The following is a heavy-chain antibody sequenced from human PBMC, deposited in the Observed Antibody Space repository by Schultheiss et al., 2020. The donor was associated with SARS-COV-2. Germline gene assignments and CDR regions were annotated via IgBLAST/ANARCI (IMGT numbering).Heavy chain of an antibody. V-gene: IGHV4-31*01. CDR1: GGSISSGGYY. Sequence: SETLSLTCTVSGGSISSGGYYWSWIRQHPGKGLEWIGYIYYSGSTYYNPSLKSLVTISVDTSKNQFSLKLSSVTAADTAVYYCARAPAEGTNWFDPWGQGTLVTVSS. CDR2: IYYSGST. CDR3: ARAPAEGTNWFDP. D-gene: IGHD1-1*01. J-gene: IGHJ5*02.